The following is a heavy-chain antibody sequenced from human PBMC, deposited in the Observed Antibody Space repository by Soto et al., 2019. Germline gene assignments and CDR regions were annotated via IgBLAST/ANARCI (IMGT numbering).Heavy chain of an antibody. CDR1: GFTSTRYS. Sequence: PGGSLRLSCAASGFTSTRYSMNWVRQAPGKGLEWVSSISSTTNYIYYGDSMKGRLTISRDNAKNSLYLEMNSLRAEDTAVYYCARESEDLTSNFDYWGQGTLVTVSS. V-gene: IGHV3-21*06. CDR3: ARESEDLTSNFDY. CDR2: ISSTTNYI. J-gene: IGHJ4*02.